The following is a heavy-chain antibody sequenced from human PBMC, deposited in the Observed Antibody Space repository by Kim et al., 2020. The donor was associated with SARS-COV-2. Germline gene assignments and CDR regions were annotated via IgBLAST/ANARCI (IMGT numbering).Heavy chain of an antibody. CDR1: GFSLNTSGVG. J-gene: IGHJ6*03. Sequence: SGPTLVNPPQTLTLTCSFSGFSLNTSGVGVVWVRQPPGQALEWLAFIYWDDDKYYSPSLKSRLTITKDTSNNRVVLTMTNMDPVDTSTYYCAHTQLPLHNFYYFYYFDVWGEGTTVTVSS. D-gene: IGHD2-15*01. CDR2: IYWDDDK. CDR3: AHTQLPLHNFYYFYYFDV. V-gene: IGHV2-5*02.